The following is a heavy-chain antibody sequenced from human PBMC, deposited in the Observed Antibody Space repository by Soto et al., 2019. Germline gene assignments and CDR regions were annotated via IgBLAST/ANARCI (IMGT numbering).Heavy chain of an antibody. CDR2: INGDGSST. V-gene: IGHV3-74*01. Sequence: EVQLVESGGGLVQPGGSLRLSCAASGFTFSSHWMHWVRQAPGKGLVWVSRINGDGSSTTYADSVKGRFTISRDNAKNTLYLQMNRLRADDTAVYYCARELDSGYWGQGTLVTVSS. J-gene: IGHJ4*02. CDR1: GFTFSSHW. D-gene: IGHD3-10*01. CDR3: ARELDSGY.